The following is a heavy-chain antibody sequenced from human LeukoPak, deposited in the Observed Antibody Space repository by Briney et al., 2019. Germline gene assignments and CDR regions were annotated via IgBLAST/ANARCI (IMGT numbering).Heavy chain of an antibody. CDR2: ISSSSSYI. Sequence: GGSLRLSCAASGFTFSSYSINWVRQAPGKRLQWGASISSSSSYIYYADSVKGRFTISRDNAKNSLYLQMNSLRAEDTAVYYCARESGSASFDYWGQGTLVTVSS. CDR1: GFTFSSYS. J-gene: IGHJ4*02. V-gene: IGHV3-21*01. D-gene: IGHD6-19*01. CDR3: ARESGSASFDY.